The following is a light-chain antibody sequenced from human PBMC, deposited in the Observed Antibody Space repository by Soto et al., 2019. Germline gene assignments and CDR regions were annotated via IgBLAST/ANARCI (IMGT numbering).Light chain of an antibody. CDR3: QQVNTFLVT. J-gene: IGKJ5*01. V-gene: IGKV1-9*01. CDR1: LAVSNY. CDR2: GTS. Sequence: QLTQSPSSLSASVGDTVTITCRTSLAVSNYVTWYQQKPGKAPKVLIYGTSTLQSGVPSRFSGSGSGTDFTLTIIGLQAEDFATYYCQQVNTFLVTFGQGTRLEI.